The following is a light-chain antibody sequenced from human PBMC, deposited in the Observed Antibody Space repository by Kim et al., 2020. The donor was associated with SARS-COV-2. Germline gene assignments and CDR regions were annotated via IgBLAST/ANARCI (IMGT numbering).Light chain of an antibody. CDR3: SSYTSSRTWV. Sequence: GQSLTDPCTGTSRDVGGYNYVSWYHQHPGKAPKLMIYDVSKRPSGVSNRFSGSKSGNTAFLTISGLQAEDEADDYCSSYTSSRTWVFGGGTKLTVL. J-gene: IGLJ3*02. CDR2: DVS. V-gene: IGLV2-14*04. CDR1: SRDVGGYNY.